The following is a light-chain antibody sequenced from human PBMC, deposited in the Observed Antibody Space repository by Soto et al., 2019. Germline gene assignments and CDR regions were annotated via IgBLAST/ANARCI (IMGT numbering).Light chain of an antibody. V-gene: IGKV3-20*01. CDR2: DVS. CDR1: RILSSTS. CDR3: QQYGSSPRT. J-gene: IGKJ1*01. Sequence: EIVLTQSPGTLSLSPGERAALSCSASRILSSTSLAWYQQRPGQAPRLLIYDVSSRATGIPDRFSGSGSGTDSTLTINRLEPDGLAVYYCQQYGSSPRTFGQGTKVEIK.